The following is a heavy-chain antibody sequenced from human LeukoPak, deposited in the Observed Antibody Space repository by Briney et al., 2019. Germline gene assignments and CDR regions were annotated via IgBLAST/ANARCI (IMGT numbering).Heavy chain of an antibody. V-gene: IGHV1-69*13. CDR2: IIPIFGTA. CDR1: GGTFSSYA. Sequence: GASVKVSCKASGGTFSSYAISRVRQAPGQGLEWMGGIIPIFGTANYAQKFQGRVTITADESTSTAYMELSSLRSEDTAVYYCARDGAWVRSYYYYGMDVWGKGTTVTVSS. D-gene: IGHD1-1*01. J-gene: IGHJ6*04. CDR3: ARDGAWVRSYYYYGMDV.